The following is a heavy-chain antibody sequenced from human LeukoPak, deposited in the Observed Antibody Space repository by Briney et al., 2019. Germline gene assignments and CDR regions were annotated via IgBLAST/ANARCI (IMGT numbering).Heavy chain of an antibody. CDR3: AKGGGSTPKYYYYMDV. V-gene: IGHV3-43D*03. CDR1: GFTFDDYA. Sequence: PGGSLRLSCAASGFTFDDYAMHWVRQAPGKGLEWVSLISWDGGSTYYADSVKGRFTISRDNSKNSLYLQMNSLRAEDTALYYCAKGGGSTPKYYYYMDVWGKGTTVTVSS. D-gene: IGHD2-15*01. J-gene: IGHJ6*03. CDR2: ISWDGGST.